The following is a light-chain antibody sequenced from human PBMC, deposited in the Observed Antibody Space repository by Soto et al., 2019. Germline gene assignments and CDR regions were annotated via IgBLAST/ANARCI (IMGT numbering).Light chain of an antibody. J-gene: IGKJ2*01. CDR1: QSVTTY. CDR2: DVS. V-gene: IGKV3-11*01. Sequence: ETVLTQSPATLTLSPGERATLSCRASQSVTTYLAWYRQKPGRAPRRLIYDVSNRATGIPARFSGSGSGTDFTLTISSLEPEDSAVYYCQQRSNWPPEYTFGQGTKLEI. CDR3: QQRSNWPPEYT.